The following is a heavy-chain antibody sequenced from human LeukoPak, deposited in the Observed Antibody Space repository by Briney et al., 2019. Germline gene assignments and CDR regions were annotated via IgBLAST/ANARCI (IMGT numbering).Heavy chain of an antibody. Sequence: ASVKVSCKASGYTFTGYYMHWVRQAPGQGLEWMGWINPNSGGTNYAQKFQGRVTMTRDTSISTAYMELSRLRSDDTAVYYCARDRSSGYSLDAFDIWGQGTMVNVSS. CDR1: GYTFTGYY. CDR2: INPNSGGT. V-gene: IGHV1-2*02. J-gene: IGHJ3*02. D-gene: IGHD3-22*01. CDR3: ARDRSSGYSLDAFDI.